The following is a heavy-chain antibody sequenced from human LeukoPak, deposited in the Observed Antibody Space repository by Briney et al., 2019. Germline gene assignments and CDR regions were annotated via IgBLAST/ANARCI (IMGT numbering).Heavy chain of an antibody. CDR1: GGSFSGYY. V-gene: IGHV4-34*01. CDR3: ATESWIQGEDY. J-gene: IGHJ4*02. D-gene: IGHD5-18*01. CDR2: SHRSENA. Sequence: SETLSLTCAVSGGSFSGYYWSWIRQPPGKGLEWIGTSHRSENATYNPSLKSRVAISVDTSKNQFSLKLSSLTAADTAVYYCATESWIQGEDYWGQGTLVTVSS.